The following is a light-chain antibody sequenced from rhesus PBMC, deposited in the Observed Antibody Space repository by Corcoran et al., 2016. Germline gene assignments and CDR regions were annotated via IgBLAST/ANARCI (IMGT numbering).Light chain of an antibody. Sequence: DIQMTQSPSSLSASIGDRVTITCRASENVNNYLNWYHQRPGKAPKLLIYKASTLQSGVPSRFSGSGSGKDYTFTISSLQPEDVATYYCQHGYGTPLTFGGGTKVELK. J-gene: IGKJ4*01. CDR2: KAS. CDR1: ENVNNY. V-gene: IGKV1-74*01. CDR3: QHGYGTPLT.